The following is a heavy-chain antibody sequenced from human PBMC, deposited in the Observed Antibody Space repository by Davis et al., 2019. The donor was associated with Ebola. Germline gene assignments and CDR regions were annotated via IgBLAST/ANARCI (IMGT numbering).Heavy chain of an antibody. CDR3: ARDRAGNWNYVDYYYGMDV. Sequence: ASVKVSCKASGYTFTSYGISWVRQAPGQGLEWMGIINPSGGSTSYAQKFQGRVTMTRDTSTSTAYMELSSLRSEDTAVYYCARDRAGNWNYVDYYYGMDVWGQGTTVTVSS. CDR1: GYTFTSYG. D-gene: IGHD1-7*01. J-gene: IGHJ6*02. CDR2: INPSGGST. V-gene: IGHV1-46*01.